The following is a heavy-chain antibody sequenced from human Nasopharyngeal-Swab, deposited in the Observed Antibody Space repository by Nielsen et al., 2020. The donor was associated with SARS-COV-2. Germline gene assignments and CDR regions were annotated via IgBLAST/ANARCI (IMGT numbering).Heavy chain of an antibody. J-gene: IGHJ4*02. D-gene: IGHD3-22*01. CDR3: ARQDSSAYYYVFNY. V-gene: IGHV3-30*02. CDR1: GFTVSSYT. Sequence: GESLKISCAASGFTVSSYTINWVRQAPGKGPEWVAFIRYDGSDYYYADSVEGRFTISRDNSKNTLYLQLNSLRAEDTAVYYCARQDSSAYYYVFNYWGQGTLVTVSS. CDR2: IRYDGSDY.